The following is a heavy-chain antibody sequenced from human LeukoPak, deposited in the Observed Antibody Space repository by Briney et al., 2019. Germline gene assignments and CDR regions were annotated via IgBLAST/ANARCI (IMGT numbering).Heavy chain of an antibody. V-gene: IGHV3-30*04. CDR2: ISYDGSNK. D-gene: IGHD3-22*01. Sequence: GGSLRLSCAASGFTFSSYAMYWVRQAPGKGLEWVAVISYDGSNKYYADSVKGRFTISRDNSKNTLYLQMNSLRAEDTAVYFCAKRGVVIRVILVGFHKEAYYFDSWGQGALVTVSP. J-gene: IGHJ4*02. CDR3: AKRGVVIRVILVGFHKEAYYFDS. CDR1: GFTFSSYA.